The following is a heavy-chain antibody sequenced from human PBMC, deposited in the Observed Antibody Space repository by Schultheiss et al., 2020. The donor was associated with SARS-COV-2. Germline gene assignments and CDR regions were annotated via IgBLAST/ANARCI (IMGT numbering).Heavy chain of an antibody. CDR1: GFTFDDYT. Sequence: GGSLRLSCAASGFTFDDYTMHWVRQAPGKGLEWVSLISWDGGSTYYADSVKGRFTISRENAKNSLYLQMNSLRAEDTAVYYCARDRRTVIRPSIYFDYWGQGTLVTVSS. D-gene: IGHD3-16*02. CDR2: ISWDGGST. V-gene: IGHV3-43*01. CDR3: ARDRRTVIRPSIYFDY. J-gene: IGHJ4*02.